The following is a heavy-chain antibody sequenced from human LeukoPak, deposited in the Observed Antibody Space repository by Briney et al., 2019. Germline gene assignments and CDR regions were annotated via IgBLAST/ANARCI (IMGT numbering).Heavy chain of an antibody. CDR3: TRGSIAYYYMDV. Sequence: PSETLSLTCTVSGGSISSYYWSWIRQPPGKGLERIGYIYYSGSTNYNPSLKSRVTISVDTSKNQFSLKLSSVTAADTAVYYCTRGSIAYYYMDVWGKGTTVTISS. D-gene: IGHD3-22*01. CDR2: IYYSGST. CDR1: GGSISSYY. V-gene: IGHV4-59*01. J-gene: IGHJ6*03.